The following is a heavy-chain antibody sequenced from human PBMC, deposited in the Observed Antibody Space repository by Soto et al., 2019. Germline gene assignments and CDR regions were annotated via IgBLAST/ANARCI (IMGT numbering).Heavy chain of an antibody. J-gene: IGHJ6*03. CDR1: GYTFTSYA. D-gene: IGHD3-10*01. CDR3: ATFSGVYYGPGSYYKHDYYYYMDV. V-gene: IGHV1-3*01. Sequence: ASVKVSCKASGYTFTSYAMHWVRQAPGQRLEWMGWINAGNGNTKYSQKFQGRVTITRDTSASTAYMELSSLRSEDTAVYYCATFSGVYYGPGSYYKHDYYYYMDVWGKGTTVTVSS. CDR2: INAGNGNT.